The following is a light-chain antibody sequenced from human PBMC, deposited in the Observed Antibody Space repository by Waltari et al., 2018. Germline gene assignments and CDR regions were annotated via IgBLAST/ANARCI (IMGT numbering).Light chain of an antibody. J-gene: IGKJ1*01. CDR1: QSVSSGY. Sequence: EIVLTQSPGILSLSPGVRANLSCRASQSVSSGYLAWYQQKPGQAPRLLIWGASSRATGIPDRFSGSGSGTDFTLTISRLEPEDFAVYFCQQYAGSPRTFGQGTKVEIK. CDR3: QQYAGSPRT. CDR2: GAS. V-gene: IGKV3-20*01.